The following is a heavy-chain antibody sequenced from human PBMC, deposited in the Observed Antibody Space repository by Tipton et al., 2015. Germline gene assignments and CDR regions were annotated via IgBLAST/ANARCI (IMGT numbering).Heavy chain of an antibody. D-gene: IGHD3-16*02. CDR2: ISGSGNST. Sequence: SLRLSCVASGFPFSAHGLNWVRQAPGKGLEWVSIISGSGNSTYYADSVKGRFTISRDNSKNTLYLQMNSLRAEDTAVYYCAKLSVIFFFDYWGQGTLVTVSS. CDR1: GFPFSAHG. V-gene: IGHV3-23*01. CDR3: AKLSVIFFFDY. J-gene: IGHJ4*02.